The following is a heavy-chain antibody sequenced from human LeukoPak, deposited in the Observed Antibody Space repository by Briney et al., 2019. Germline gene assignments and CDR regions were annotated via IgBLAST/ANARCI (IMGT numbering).Heavy chain of an antibody. D-gene: IGHD3-10*01. CDR3: ARLGKNYYGSGSSSWFDP. V-gene: IGHV4-39*01. Sequence: SETLSLTCTVSGGSISSSSYYWGWIRQPPGKGLEWIGSIYYSGSTYYNPSLKSRVTISVDTSKNQFSLKLSSVTAADTAVYYCARLGKNYYGSGSSSWFDPWGQGTLVTVSS. CDR1: GGSISSSSYY. CDR2: IYYSGST. J-gene: IGHJ5*02.